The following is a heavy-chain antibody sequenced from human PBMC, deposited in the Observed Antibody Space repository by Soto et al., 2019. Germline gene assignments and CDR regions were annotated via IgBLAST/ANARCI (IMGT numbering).Heavy chain of an antibody. CDR1: GGSISRGGYS. V-gene: IGHV4-30-2*01. CDR3: ARVSGSYYYGMDV. CDR2: IYHSGST. Sequence: SETLSLTCAVSGGSISRGGYSWSWIRQPPGKGLEWIGYIYHSGSTYYNPSLKSRVTISVDRSKNQFSLKLTSVTAADTAVYYCARVSGSYYYGMDVWGQGTTVTVSS. D-gene: IGHD1-26*01. J-gene: IGHJ6*02.